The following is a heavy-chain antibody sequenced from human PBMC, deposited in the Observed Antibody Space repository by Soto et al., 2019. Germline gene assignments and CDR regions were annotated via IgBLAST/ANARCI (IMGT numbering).Heavy chain of an antibody. V-gene: IGHV1-69*01. CDR2: IIPAFATA. J-gene: IGHJ6*02. Sequence: QVQLVQSGAEVKKPGSSVKVSCKASGGTFSNFAINWVRQAPGQGLEWLGGIIPAFATAAYAQTFRGRVTVSADEMTDTAYMELSSLRSEDTAVYYCARGRGGVAGFRGPYFAMDVWGQGTTVTVSS. D-gene: IGHD6-19*01. CDR3: ARGRGGVAGFRGPYFAMDV. CDR1: GGTFSNFA.